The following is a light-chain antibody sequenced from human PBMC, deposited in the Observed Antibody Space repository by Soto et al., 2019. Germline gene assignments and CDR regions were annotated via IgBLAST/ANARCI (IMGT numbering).Light chain of an antibody. J-gene: IGKJ1*01. CDR2: AAS. CDR1: QTISIW. V-gene: IGKV1-5*01. CDR3: QKYDSAPRT. Sequence: DIQLTQSPSTLSASVGDRVTITCRASQTISIWLAWYQQKPGQAPKLLIYAASTLQSGVPSRFSGSGSGTDFTLTISSLQPEDSATYYCQKYDSAPRTFGQGTKVDIK.